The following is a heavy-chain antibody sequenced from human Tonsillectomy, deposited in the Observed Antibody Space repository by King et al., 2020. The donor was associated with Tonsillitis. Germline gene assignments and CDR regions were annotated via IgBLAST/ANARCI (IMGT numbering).Heavy chain of an antibody. V-gene: IGHV3-21*01. Sequence: SVKGRFTLSRDNANNSLYLQMNSLRVEDTAVYFCAREIVVPAALEHAYDIWGQGTMVTVSS. D-gene: IGHD2-2*01. J-gene: IGHJ3*02. CDR3: AREIVVPAALEHAYDI.